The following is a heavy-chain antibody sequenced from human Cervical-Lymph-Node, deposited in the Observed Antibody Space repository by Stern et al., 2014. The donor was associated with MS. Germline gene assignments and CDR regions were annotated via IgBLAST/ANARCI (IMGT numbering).Heavy chain of an antibody. CDR3: AREGEYCSGSRCYPFLDY. CDR2: IYHTGIG. V-gene: IGHV4-59*01. CDR1: GGSLRSYY. D-gene: IGHD2-15*01. J-gene: IGHJ4*02. Sequence: QLQLQESGPGLVKPSETLSLTCTVSGGSLRSYYWNWIRQAPGTGLEWIGFIYHTGIGNYNPSLSSRVAMSVDTSKNQFSLTVSSVTAADTAVYYCAREGEYCSGSRCYPFLDYWGQGTLVTVSS.